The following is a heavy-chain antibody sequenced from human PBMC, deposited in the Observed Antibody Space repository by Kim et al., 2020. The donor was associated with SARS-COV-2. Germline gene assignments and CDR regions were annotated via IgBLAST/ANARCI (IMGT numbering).Heavy chain of an antibody. V-gene: IGHV3-11*06. CDR1: GFTFSDYY. CDR2: ISSSSRYT. D-gene: IGHD6-6*01. Sequence: GGSLRLSCAASGFTFSDYYMSWIRQAPGKGLEWVSYISSSSRYTNYADSVKGRFTISRDNAKNSLYLQMNSLRAEDTAVYYCARERGSSSAIDYWGQGTLVTVSS. CDR3: ARERGSSSAIDY. J-gene: IGHJ4*02.